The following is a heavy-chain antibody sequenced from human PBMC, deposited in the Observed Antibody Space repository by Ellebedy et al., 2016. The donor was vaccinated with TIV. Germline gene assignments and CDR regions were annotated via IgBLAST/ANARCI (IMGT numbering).Heavy chain of an antibody. Sequence: PGGSLRLSCAGSGFTFSRYDMHWVRQAPGKGLEWVSGIGTTGDTYYTASVKGRFTISRENAKNSFYLQMNSLRAGDTAVYYCARANYYYNSGTFDPWGQGTLVTVSS. CDR2: IGTTGDT. CDR1: GFTFSRYD. D-gene: IGHD3-10*01. CDR3: ARANYYYNSGTFDP. V-gene: IGHV3-13*01. J-gene: IGHJ5*02.